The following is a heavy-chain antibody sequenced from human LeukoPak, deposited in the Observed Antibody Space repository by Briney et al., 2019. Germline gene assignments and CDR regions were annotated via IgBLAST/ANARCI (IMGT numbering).Heavy chain of an antibody. CDR2: ISSSSSYI. J-gene: IGHJ4*02. V-gene: IGHV3-21*01. CDR3: ARDDGSGIDY. D-gene: IGHD3-10*01. CDR1: GFTFSSYS. Sequence: VGSLRLSCAASGFTFSSYSMNWVRQAPGKGLEWVSSISSSSSYIYYADSVKGRFTISRDNAKNSLYLQMNSLRAEDTAVYYCARDDGSGIDYWGQGTLVTVSS.